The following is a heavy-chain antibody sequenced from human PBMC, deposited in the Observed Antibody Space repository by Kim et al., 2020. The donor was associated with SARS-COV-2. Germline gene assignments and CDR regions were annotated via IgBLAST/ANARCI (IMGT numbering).Heavy chain of an antibody. V-gene: IGHV4-34*01. Sequence: SETLSLTCAVYGGSFSGYYWSWIRQPPGKGLEWIGEINHSGSTNYNPSLKSRVTISVDTSKNQFSLKLSSVTAADTAVYYCARGGGSGSYYKMGWFDPWGQGTLVTVSS. CDR1: GGSFSGYY. CDR3: ARGGGSGSYYKMGWFDP. CDR2: INHSGST. J-gene: IGHJ5*02. D-gene: IGHD3-10*01.